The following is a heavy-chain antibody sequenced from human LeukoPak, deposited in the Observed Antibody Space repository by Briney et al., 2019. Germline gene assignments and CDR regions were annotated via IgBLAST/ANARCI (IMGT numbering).Heavy chain of an antibody. CDR3: AKVGDYYGSGSYYNVDYYGMDV. V-gene: IGHV3-23*01. CDR2: ISGSGGST. CDR1: GFTFSSYA. D-gene: IGHD3-10*01. J-gene: IGHJ6*02. Sequence: GGSLRLSCAASGFTFSSYAMSWVRQAPGKGLEWVSAISGSGGSTYYADSVKGRFTISRDNSKNTLYLQLNSLRAEDTAVYYCAKVGDYYGSGSYYNVDYYGMDVWGQGTTVTVSS.